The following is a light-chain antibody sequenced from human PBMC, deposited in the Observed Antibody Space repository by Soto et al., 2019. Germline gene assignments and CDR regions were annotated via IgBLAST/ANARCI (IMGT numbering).Light chain of an antibody. CDR2: WAS. CDR3: QQYYSTPLT. CDR1: HIFLYSSNNKNY. V-gene: IGKV4-1*01. J-gene: IGKJ4*01. Sequence: DILMTQPPDSLAVSLGERATINFKSSHIFLYSSNNKNYLAWYQQKPGQPPKLLIYWASTRESGVPDRFSGSGSGTDFTLTISSLQAEDVAVYYCQQYYSTPLTFGGGAKVDIK.